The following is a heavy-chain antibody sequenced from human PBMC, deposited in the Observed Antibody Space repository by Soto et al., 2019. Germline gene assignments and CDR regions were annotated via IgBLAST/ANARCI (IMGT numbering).Heavy chain of an antibody. J-gene: IGHJ2*01. D-gene: IGHD7-27*01. CDR1: GGSISSSSYY. CDR3: ARDLLGMGYFDL. V-gene: IGHV4-39*07. CDR2: IYHSGST. Sequence: SETLSLTCTVSGGSISSSSYYWGWIRQPPGKGLEWIGYIYHSGSTYYNPSLKSRVTISVDTSKNQFSLKLSSVTAADAAVYYCARDLLGMGYFDLWGRGTLVTVSS.